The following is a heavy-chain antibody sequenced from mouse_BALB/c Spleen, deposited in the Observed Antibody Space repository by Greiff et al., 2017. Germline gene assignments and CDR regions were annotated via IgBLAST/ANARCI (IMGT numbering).Heavy chain of an antibody. CDR2: ISSGGSYT. Sequence: EVHLVESGGGLVKPGGSLKLSCAASGFTFSSYAMSWVRQTPEKRLEWVATISSGGSYTYYPDSVKGRFTISRDNAKNTLYLQMSSLRSEDTAMYYCAREDFNYYGSSWDYWGQGTTLTVSS. CDR3: AREDFNYYGSSWDY. D-gene: IGHD1-1*01. J-gene: IGHJ2*01. V-gene: IGHV5-9-3*01. CDR1: GFTFSSYA.